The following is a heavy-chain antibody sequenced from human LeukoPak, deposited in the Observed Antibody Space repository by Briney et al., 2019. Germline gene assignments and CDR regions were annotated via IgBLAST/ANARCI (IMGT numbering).Heavy chain of an antibody. CDR1: GFTFSSYG. CDR3: ARGPWSAAGYNGMDV. CDR2: ISNSGGST. Sequence: GGSLRLSCAASGFTFSSYGMSWVRQAPGKGLEWVSAISNSGGSTPYADSVKGRFTISRDNSKNTLYLQMNSLRGEDTAAYYCARGPWSAAGYNGMDVWGQGTTVTVSS. V-gene: IGHV3-23*01. D-gene: IGHD6-13*01. J-gene: IGHJ6*02.